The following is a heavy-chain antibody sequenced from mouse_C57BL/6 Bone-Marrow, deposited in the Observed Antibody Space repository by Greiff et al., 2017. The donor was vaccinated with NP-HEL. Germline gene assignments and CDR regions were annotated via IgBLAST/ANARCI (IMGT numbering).Heavy chain of an antibody. D-gene: IGHD1-1*01. Sequence: QVHVKQSGAELVRPGTSVKMSCKASGYTFTNYWIGWAKQRPGHGLEWIGDIYPGGGYTNYNEKFKGKATLTADKSSSTAYMQFSSLTSEDSAIYYCARNYGRGYFDVWGTGTTVTVSS. CDR2: IYPGGGYT. CDR1: GYTFTNYW. V-gene: IGHV1-63*01. CDR3: ARNYGRGYFDV. J-gene: IGHJ1*03.